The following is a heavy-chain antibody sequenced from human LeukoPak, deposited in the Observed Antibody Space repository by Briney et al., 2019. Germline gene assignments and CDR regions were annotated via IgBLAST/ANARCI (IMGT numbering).Heavy chain of an antibody. J-gene: IGHJ5*02. V-gene: IGHV4-59*04. CDR2: IYYSGVT. CDR3: ARHFPHMDFTGWKQGWFDP. D-gene: IGHD6-19*01. CDR1: GFSFSSYW. Sequence: GSLRLSCAASGFSFSSYWMTWVRQPPGKGLEWIGTIYYSGVTYYNPSLKSRVTMSVDTSDNQFSLRLISVTAADTAVYYCARHFPHMDFTGWKQGWFDPWGQGTLVTVSS.